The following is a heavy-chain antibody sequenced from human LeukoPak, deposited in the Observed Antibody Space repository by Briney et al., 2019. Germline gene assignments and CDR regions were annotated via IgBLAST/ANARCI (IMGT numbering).Heavy chain of an antibody. CDR2: IRYDGSNK. Sequence: GGSLRLSCAVSGFTFSTFGMHWVRQAPGKGLEWVAFIRYDGSNKYYADSVKGRFTISRDNSKNTLYLHMDSLSVADTTVHYCARGRKPSGYYYYMDVWGKGTTVTV. J-gene: IGHJ6*03. V-gene: IGHV3-30*02. CDR1: GFTFSTFG. CDR3: ARGRKPSGYYYYMDV.